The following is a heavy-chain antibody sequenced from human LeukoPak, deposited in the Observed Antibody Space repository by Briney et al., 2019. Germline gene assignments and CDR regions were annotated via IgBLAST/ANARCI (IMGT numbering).Heavy chain of an antibody. V-gene: IGHV3-48*02. D-gene: IGHD3-3*01. CDR3: GGNDLWSGSPYDFDY. CDR2: LSSSSSTI. Sequence: GASLRPSCAASGFTFSSYSVNWVRQPARNGLEWVLYLSSSSSTIYYADSVKGRLTITRDNAKNSLYLQMNSLRDEDTAVYYCGGNDLWSGSPYDFDYWGEGTLVTVS. J-gene: IGHJ4*02. CDR1: GFTFSSYS.